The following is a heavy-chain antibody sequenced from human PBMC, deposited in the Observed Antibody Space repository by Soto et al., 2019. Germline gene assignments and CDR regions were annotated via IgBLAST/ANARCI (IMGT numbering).Heavy chain of an antibody. CDR2: IYYSGST. Sequence: PSETLSLTCTVSGGSISSGDYYWSWIRQPPGKGLEWIGYIYYSGSTYYNPSLKSRVTISVDTSKNQFSLKLSSVTAADTAVYYCARDKISWYYYYYGMDVWGQGTTVTVSS. V-gene: IGHV4-30-4*01. CDR1: GGSISSGDYY. CDR3: ARDKISWYYYYYGMDV. J-gene: IGHJ6*02. D-gene: IGHD3-16*01.